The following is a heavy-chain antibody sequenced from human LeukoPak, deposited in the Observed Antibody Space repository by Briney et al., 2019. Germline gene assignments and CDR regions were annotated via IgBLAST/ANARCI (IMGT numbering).Heavy chain of an antibody. CDR1: GFTFTTYW. CDR2: INSDGSIT. CDR3: ARSLPYGTTWYGRSDF. D-gene: IGHD6-13*01. J-gene: IGHJ4*02. V-gene: IGHV3-74*01. Sequence: GGSLRLSCAASGFTFTTYWMHWVRQAPGKGLVWVSHINSDGSITSYADSVKGRFTVSRDNAMNSLYLQMNSLRAEDTAIYYCARSLPYGTTWYGRSDFWGQGTLVTASS.